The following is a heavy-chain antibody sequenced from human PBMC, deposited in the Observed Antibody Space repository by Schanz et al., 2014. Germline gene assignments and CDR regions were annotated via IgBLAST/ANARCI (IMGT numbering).Heavy chain of an antibody. CDR2: TIHDGRT. CDR1: GVSISSTNW. Sequence: QVQLQESGPGLVKPSGTLSLTCAVSGVSISSTNWWHWVRQSPGKGLEWLGKTIHDGRTKYNPSPGSRVPISLDKSENHFSLELTSVTAAYTALYFCARVKQGCSDTSCVLDPWGQGTLVTVSS. V-gene: IGHV4-4*02. D-gene: IGHD2-2*01. J-gene: IGHJ5*02. CDR3: ARVKQGCSDTSCVLDP.